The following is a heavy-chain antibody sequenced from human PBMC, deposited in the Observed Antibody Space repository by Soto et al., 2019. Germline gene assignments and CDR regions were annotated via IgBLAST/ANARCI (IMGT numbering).Heavy chain of an antibody. J-gene: IGHJ4*02. V-gene: IGHV1-18*01. CDR3: ARVGVYDSSEYYFDY. CDR2: ISAYNGNT. D-gene: IGHD3-22*01. Sequence: QVQLVQSGAEVKKPGASVKVSCKASGYTFTSYGISWVRQAPGQGLEWMGWISAYNGNTNYAQKLQGRVTMTTDTSTSTAYMERRSLRAEYTGVYCCARVGVYDSSEYYFDYWGQGTLVTVSS. CDR1: GYTFTSYG.